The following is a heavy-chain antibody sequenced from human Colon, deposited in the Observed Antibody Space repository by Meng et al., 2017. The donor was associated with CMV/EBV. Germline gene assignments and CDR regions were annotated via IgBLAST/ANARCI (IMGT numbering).Heavy chain of an antibody. CDR1: GLSFTNAW. CDR3: ARDGGYYDSSGYPVGLDY. CDR2: ISGSGSTI. Sequence: GESLKISCAASGLSFTNAWMNWVRQAPGKGLEWVSYISGSGSTIYYADSVKGRFTISRDNAKNSLYLQMSSLRAEDTALYYCARDGGYYDSSGYPVGLDYWGQGTLVTVSS. J-gene: IGHJ4*02. V-gene: IGHV3-48*03. D-gene: IGHD3-22*01.